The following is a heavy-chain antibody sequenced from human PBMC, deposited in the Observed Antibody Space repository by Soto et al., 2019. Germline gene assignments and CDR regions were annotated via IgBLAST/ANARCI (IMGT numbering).Heavy chain of an antibody. CDR3: AKNDDDIYGTLYCFDN. J-gene: IGHJ4*02. D-gene: IGHD1-1*01. CDR1: VFTFRNYA. Sequence: LFCGVSVFTFRNYAMTWVRHSPWKGLEWVSTISGSGDSTHYADSVKGRFTISRDNSKNTLYLQMNSLRADDSAEYYCAKNDDDIYGTLYCFDNWGRGTLVTVSS. CDR2: ISGSGDST. V-gene: IGHV3-23*01.